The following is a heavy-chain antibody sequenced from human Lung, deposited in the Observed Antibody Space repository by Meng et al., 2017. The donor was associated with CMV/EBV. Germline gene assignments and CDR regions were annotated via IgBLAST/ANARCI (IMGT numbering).Heavy chain of an antibody. CDR3: VKGIYPRTYYYYYYGLDV. D-gene: IGHD1-7*01. J-gene: IGHJ6*04. Sequence: GESXKISCAASGFTFNTYAMHWVRQAPGKGLEWVAFIRFDASNKYYADSVKGRFTISRDNFKNTLFLQMNSLRPEDTAVYYCVKGIYPRTYYYYYYGLDVXRGGXSVTVSS. CDR1: GFTFNTYA. CDR2: IRFDASNK. V-gene: IGHV3-30*02.